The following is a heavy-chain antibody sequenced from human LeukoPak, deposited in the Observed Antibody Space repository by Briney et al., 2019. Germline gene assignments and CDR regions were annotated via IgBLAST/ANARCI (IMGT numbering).Heavy chain of an antibody. CDR1: GYTFTSYG. Sequence: GASVKVSCKASGYTFTSYGISWVRQAPGQGLEWLGWISVYNVNTNYAQKLQGRVTMTTDTSTGTVYMELRSLRSDDTAVYYCARDYSGYDGFDYWGQGTLVTVSS. CDR3: ARDYSGYDGFDY. CDR2: ISVYNVNT. V-gene: IGHV1-18*01. J-gene: IGHJ4*02. D-gene: IGHD5-12*01.